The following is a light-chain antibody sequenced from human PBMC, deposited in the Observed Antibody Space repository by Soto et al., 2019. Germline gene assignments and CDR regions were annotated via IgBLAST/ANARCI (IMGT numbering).Light chain of an antibody. CDR2: SNN. J-gene: IGLJ1*01. Sequence: QSVLTQPPSASGTPGQRVTISCSGSSSNIGGNAVNWYQQLPGTTPKLLIYSNNQRPSGVPDRFSGSKSGPSASLAISGLQSEDEADYYCAAWDDSLSGYVFGTGTKLTVL. CDR1: SSNIGGNA. V-gene: IGLV1-44*01. CDR3: AAWDDSLSGYV.